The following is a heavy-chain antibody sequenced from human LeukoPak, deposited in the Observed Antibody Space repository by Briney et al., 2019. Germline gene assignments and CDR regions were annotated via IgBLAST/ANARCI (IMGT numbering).Heavy chain of an antibody. CDR3: ARLSEGRSNVLRFLEWFFHFDY. CDR2: IYYSGST. J-gene: IGHJ4*02. Sequence: ASETLSLTCTVSGGSISSSSYYWGWIRQPPGKGLEWIGSIYYSGSTYYNPSLKSRVTISVDTSKNQFSLKLSSVTAADTAVYYCARLSEGRSNVLRFLEWFFHFDYWGQGTLVTVSS. D-gene: IGHD3-3*01. V-gene: IGHV4-39*01. CDR1: GGSISSSSYY.